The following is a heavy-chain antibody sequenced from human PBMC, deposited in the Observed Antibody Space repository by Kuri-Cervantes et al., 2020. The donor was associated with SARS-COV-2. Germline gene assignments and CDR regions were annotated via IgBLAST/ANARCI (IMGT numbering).Heavy chain of an antibody. J-gene: IGHJ6*03. CDR1: RCPISSSSYY. V-gene: IGHV4-39*01. D-gene: IGHD3-3*01. CDR2: IYYTGNT. Sequence: SETLSPTCTVSRCPISSSSYYWGWIRQPPGKGLEWIGSIYYTGNTYYNPSRNSRATMSVDTSKNQFSLKVTSVTAADTAVYYCARQYVLRHLEWSREMRSTYYMDVWGKGTTVTVSS. CDR3: ARQYVLRHLEWSREMRSTYYMDV.